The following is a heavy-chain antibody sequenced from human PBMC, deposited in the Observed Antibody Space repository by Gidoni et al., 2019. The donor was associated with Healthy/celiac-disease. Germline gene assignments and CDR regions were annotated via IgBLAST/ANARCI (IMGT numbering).Heavy chain of an antibody. D-gene: IGHD6-19*01. V-gene: IGHV4-34*12. Sequence: QVHLQQWGAGRLKPSETLSLTCAVYGGSFSGYYWSWIRQPPGKWLEWIGKIIHSGSTNYNPSLKSRVTISVDTSKNQFSLKLSSVTAADTAVYYCESRMAGGDYWGQGTLVTVSS. CDR3: ESRMAGGDY. J-gene: IGHJ4*02. CDR2: IIHSGST. CDR1: GGSFSGYY.